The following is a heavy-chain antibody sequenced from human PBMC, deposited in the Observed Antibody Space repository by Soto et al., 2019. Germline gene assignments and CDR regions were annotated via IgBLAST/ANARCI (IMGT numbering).Heavy chain of an antibody. V-gene: IGHV4-39*01. CDR3: ARLGGQYCSSTSCYRLGFAP. D-gene: IGHD2-2*01. CDR2: ILYSGTS. Sequence: QLQLQESGPGLVKPSETLSLTCTVSGGSISSSSYYWGWIRQPPGKGLEWIGSILYSGTSYYNPSLTRRVPLSVATSKNRFSLRLSSVSAAAAAVYYCARLGGQYCSSTSCYRLGFAPWVQRTLVTVSS. J-gene: IGHJ5*02. CDR1: GGSISSSSYY.